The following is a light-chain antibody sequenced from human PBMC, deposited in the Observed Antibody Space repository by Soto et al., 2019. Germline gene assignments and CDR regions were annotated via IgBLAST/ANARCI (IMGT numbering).Light chain of an antibody. J-gene: IGKJ4*01. CDR1: QSVSGSY. CDR2: GAT. V-gene: IGKV3-20*01. Sequence: EIVLTQSPGTLSLSPGERATLSCRASQSVSGSYLAWYQQKPGQAPRLLIYGATSRTNGIPDRFSGSGSGTDFTLTISRLEAEDFAVYFCQQYGGSPEVTFGGGTKVEIK. CDR3: QQYGGSPEVT.